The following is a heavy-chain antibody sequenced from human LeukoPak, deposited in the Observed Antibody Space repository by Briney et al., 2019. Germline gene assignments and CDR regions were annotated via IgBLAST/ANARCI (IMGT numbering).Heavy chain of an antibody. CDR3: ARDAYSSSSNFDF. CDR1: GYTFTNYG. Sequence: ASVKVSCKASGYTFTNYGITWVRQAPGQGLEWLGWISGYNGDTNYAPKLQGRVTMTTDTSTSTAYMELRSLTSDDTAMYYCARDAYSSSSNFDFWGQGTLVTVSS. CDR2: ISGYNGDT. J-gene: IGHJ4*02. V-gene: IGHV1-18*01. D-gene: IGHD6-6*01.